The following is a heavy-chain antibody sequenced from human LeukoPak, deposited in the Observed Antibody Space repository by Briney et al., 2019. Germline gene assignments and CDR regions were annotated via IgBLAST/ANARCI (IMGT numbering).Heavy chain of an antibody. CDR3: VRDRGTYRPIDY. CDR2: ISGLGNYI. Sequence: GGSLRLSCAASGFTFSRHSINWVRQAPGKGLEWVSSISGLGNYIYYADSVKGRFTISRDNAQNSLYLQMNSLRAEDTAIYYCVRDRGTYRPIDYWGQGTLVTVSS. V-gene: IGHV3-21*04. J-gene: IGHJ4*02. CDR1: GFTFSRHS. D-gene: IGHD1-26*01.